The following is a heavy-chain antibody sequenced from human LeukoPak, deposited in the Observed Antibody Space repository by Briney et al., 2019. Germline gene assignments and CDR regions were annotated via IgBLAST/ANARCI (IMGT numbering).Heavy chain of an antibody. CDR3: ARQGEYSSSWYMGYYYYYYMDV. J-gene: IGHJ6*03. Sequence: SETLSLTCTVSGGSISSGSYYWSWIRQPAGKGLEWIGRIYTSGSTNYNPSLKSRVTISVDTSKNQFSLKLSSVTAADTAVYYCARQGEYSSSWYMGYYYYYYMDVWGKGTTVTISS. V-gene: IGHV4-61*02. D-gene: IGHD6-13*01. CDR1: GGSISSGSYY. CDR2: IYTSGST.